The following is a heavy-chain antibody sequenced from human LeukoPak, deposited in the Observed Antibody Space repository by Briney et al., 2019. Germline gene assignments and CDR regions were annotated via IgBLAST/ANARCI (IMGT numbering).Heavy chain of an antibody. Sequence: PGGSLRLSCAASGFTFSSYWMYWVRQAPGKGLVWVSRIHSDGSSTSYADSVRGRFTISRDNSKNTLYLQMNSLRAEDTAVYYCAKMGGITGALDYWGQGTLVTVSS. CDR3: AKMGGITGALDY. CDR2: IHSDGSST. V-gene: IGHV3-74*01. CDR1: GFTFSSYW. J-gene: IGHJ4*02. D-gene: IGHD1-20*01.